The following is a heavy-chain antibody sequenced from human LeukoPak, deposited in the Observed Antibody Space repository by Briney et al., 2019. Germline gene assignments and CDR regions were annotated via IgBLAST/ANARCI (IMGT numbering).Heavy chain of an antibody. CDR1: GFTFSSYW. CDR3: ARWGLLRFDP. Sequence: GGSLRLSCAASGFTFSSYWMHRVRQAPGKGLVWVSRINTDGSSTYYADSVKGRFTISRDNARNTLYLQMNSLRVDDTAVYYCARWGLLRFDPWGQGTLVTVSS. V-gene: IGHV3-74*01. D-gene: IGHD3-16*01. CDR2: INTDGSST. J-gene: IGHJ5*02.